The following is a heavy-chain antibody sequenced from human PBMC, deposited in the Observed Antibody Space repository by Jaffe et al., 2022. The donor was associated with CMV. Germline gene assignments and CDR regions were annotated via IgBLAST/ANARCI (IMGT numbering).Heavy chain of an antibody. CDR3: ARRLWYSSGWYHSRGAFDI. Sequence: EVQLVETGGGLIQPGGSLRLSCAASGFTVSSNYMSWVRQAPGKGLEWVSVIYSGGSTYYADSVKGRFTISRDNSKNTLYLQMNSLRAEDTAVYYCARRLWYSSGWYHSRGAFDIWGQGTMVTVSS. CDR2: IYSGGST. D-gene: IGHD6-19*01. J-gene: IGHJ3*02. V-gene: IGHV3-53*02. CDR1: GFTVSSNY.